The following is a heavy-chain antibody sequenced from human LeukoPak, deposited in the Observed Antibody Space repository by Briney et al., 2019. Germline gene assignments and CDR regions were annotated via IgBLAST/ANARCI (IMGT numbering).Heavy chain of an antibody. CDR1: GFTFSSYA. V-gene: IGHV3-23*01. Sequence: GGSLRLSCAASGFTFSSYAMSWVRQAPGKGLEWVSAISGSGGSTYYADSVKGRFTISRDNAKNSLYLQMNSLRAEDTAVYYCAGDLYRIVVVPHYFDYWGQGTLVTVSS. CDR2: ISGSGGST. CDR3: AGDLYRIVVVPHYFDY. D-gene: IGHD3-22*01. J-gene: IGHJ4*02.